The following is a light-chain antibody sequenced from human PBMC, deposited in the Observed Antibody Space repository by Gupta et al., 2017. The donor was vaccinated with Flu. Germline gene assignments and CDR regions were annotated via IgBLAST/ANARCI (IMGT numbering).Light chain of an antibody. J-gene: IGLJ2*01. Sequence: QSVLTQLPSVAGPQGQLGTIPCTGSSSNIAAGYDVHWYQQLPGTAPKPLIYGNSNRHSGVPDRFSGSKSGTSASLAITGLQAEDEADYYCQSYDSRLSGVVFGGGTKLTVL. V-gene: IGLV1-40*01. CDR3: QSYDSRLSGVV. CDR2: GNS. CDR1: SSNIAAGYD.